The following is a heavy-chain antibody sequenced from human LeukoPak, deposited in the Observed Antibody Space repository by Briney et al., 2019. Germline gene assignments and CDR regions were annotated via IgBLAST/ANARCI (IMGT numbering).Heavy chain of an antibody. CDR1: GGSISSNNYY. CDR2: IYFSGST. J-gene: IGHJ6*03. V-gene: IGHV4-39*01. CDR3: ARVDSKGYSYGFYYYYMDV. Sequence: SETLSLTCTVSGGSISSNNYYWGWIRQPSGKGLEWIGSIYFSGSTYYNPSLKSRVTISVDTSKNQLSLKLSSVTAADTAVYYCARVDSKGYSYGFYYYYMDVWGKGTTVTVSS. D-gene: IGHD5-18*01.